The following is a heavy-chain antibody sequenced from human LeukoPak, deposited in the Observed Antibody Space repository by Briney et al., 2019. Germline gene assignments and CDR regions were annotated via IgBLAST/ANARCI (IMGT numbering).Heavy chain of an antibody. CDR2: ISYDGSNK. Sequence: GGSLRLSCAASGFTFSSYAMHWVRQAPGKGLEWVAVISYDGSNKYYADSVKGRFTISRDNAKNSLYLQMNSLRAEDTAVYYCARRGIAAASDYWGQGTLVTVPS. CDR3: ARRGIAAASDY. D-gene: IGHD6-13*01. V-gene: IGHV3-30-3*01. CDR1: GFTFSSYA. J-gene: IGHJ4*02.